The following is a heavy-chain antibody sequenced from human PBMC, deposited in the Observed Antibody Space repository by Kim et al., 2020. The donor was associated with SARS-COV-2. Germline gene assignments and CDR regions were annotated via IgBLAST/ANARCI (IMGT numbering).Heavy chain of an antibody. D-gene: IGHD6-19*01. J-gene: IGHJ3*02. CDR3: ARVRKSGSGWYLDAFDI. CDR2: ISSSSSYI. Sequence: GGSLRLSCAASGFTFSSYSMNWVRQAPGKGLEWVSSISSSSSYIYYADSVKGRFTISRDNAKNSLYLQMNSLRAEDTAVYYCARVRKSGSGWYLDAFDIWGQGTMVTVSS. CDR1: GFTFSSYS. V-gene: IGHV3-21*01.